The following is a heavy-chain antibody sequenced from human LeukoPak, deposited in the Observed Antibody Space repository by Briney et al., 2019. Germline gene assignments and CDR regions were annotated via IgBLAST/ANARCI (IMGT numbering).Heavy chain of an antibody. V-gene: IGHV4-31*01. CDR1: GGSISSGGYY. CDR3: ARATGSSSSGCDY. J-gene: IGHJ4*02. CDR2: IYYSGST. D-gene: IGHD6-6*01. Sequence: SQTLSLTCTVSGGSISSGGYYWSWIRQHPGTGLEWIGYIYYSGSTYYNPSLKSQVTISVDTSKNQFSLKLSSVTAADTAVYYCARATGSSSSGCDYWGQGPLVSVSS.